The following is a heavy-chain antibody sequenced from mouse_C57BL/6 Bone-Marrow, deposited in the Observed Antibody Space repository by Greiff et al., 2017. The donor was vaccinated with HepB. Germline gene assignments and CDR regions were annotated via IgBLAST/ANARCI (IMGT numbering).Heavy chain of an antibody. CDR3: TEITMVVADWYFDV. D-gene: IGHD1-1*01. J-gene: IGHJ1*03. V-gene: IGHV6-3*01. Sequence: EVKLLESGGGLVQPGGSMKLSCVASGFTFSNYWMNWVRQSPEKGLEWVAQIRLKSDNYATHYAESVKGRFTISRDDSKSSVYLQMNNLRAEDTGIYYCTEITMVVADWYFDVWGTGTTVTVSS. CDR2: IRLKSDNYAT. CDR1: GFTFSNYW.